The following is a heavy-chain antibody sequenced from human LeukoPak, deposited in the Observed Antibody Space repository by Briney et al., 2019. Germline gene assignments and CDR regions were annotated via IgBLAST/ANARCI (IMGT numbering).Heavy chain of an antibody. V-gene: IGHV4-30-2*01. D-gene: IGHD6-19*01. CDR2: IYHSGST. CDR3: ARVVRYSSGWTVDY. J-gene: IGHJ4*02. CDR1: GGSISSSSYY. Sequence: SETLSLTCTVSGGSISSSSYYWGWIRQPPGKGLEWIGYIYHSGSTYYNPSLKSRVTISVDRSKNQFSLKLSSVTAADTAVYYCARVVRYSSGWTVDYWGQGTLVTVSS.